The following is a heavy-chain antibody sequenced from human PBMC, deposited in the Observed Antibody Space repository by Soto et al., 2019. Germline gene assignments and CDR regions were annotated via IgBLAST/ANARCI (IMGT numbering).Heavy chain of an antibody. CDR2: IYSSGST. J-gene: IGHJ3*01. CDR1: GGSISSYY. Sequence: SETLSLTCTVSGGSISSYYWIWIRQPPGKGLEWIGYIYSSGSTNYNPSLKSRVTISVDWSENQVSLKLSSVTAADTAVYYCARLYHYGSGSYAFDVWGQGTMVTVSS. V-gene: IGHV4-59*08. CDR3: ARLYHYGSGSYAFDV. D-gene: IGHD3-10*01.